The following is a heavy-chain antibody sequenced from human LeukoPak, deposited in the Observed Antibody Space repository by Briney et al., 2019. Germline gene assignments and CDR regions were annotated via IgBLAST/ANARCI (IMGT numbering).Heavy chain of an antibody. CDR1: GFTFSRYT. D-gene: IGHD5-12*01. CDR2: ISSKGGST. CDR3: ARLYGMVATQHFDY. J-gene: IGHJ4*02. Sequence: PGGSLRLSRAASGFTFSRYTMHWARQAPGKGLEYVSGISSKGGSTYYASSVKGRFTISRDNSKNTLYLQMGSLRAEDTAVYYCARLYGMVATQHFDYWGQGTQVTVSS. V-gene: IGHV3-64*01.